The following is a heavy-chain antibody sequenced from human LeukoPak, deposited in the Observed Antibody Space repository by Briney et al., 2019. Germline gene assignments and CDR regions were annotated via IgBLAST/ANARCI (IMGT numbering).Heavy chain of an antibody. CDR2: IIPILNIP. Sequence: SVKVSCKASGGTFISYPISWVRQAPGQGLEWMGRIIPILNIPNYAQNFQGTVTITADKSTSTAYMELSSLRSEDTAVYYCCISGRSDFDYWGQGTLVTVSS. V-gene: IGHV1-69*02. D-gene: IGHD3-10*01. CDR3: CISGRSDFDY. J-gene: IGHJ4*02. CDR1: GGTFISYP.